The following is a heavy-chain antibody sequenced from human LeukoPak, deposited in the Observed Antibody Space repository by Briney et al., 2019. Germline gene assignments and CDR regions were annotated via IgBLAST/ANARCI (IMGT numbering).Heavy chain of an antibody. V-gene: IGHV3-23*01. Sequence: PGGSLRLFCAASGLTFSSYAMSWGRQAPGQGLEWVSSISESGRSTYYADTVKGRFTISRDNSKNTLYLQMNSLRAEDTALYYCAKGSSGPDYWGLGTPVTVSS. J-gene: IGHJ4*02. CDR3: AKGSSGPDY. CDR1: GLTFSSYA. CDR2: ISESGRST. D-gene: IGHD1-26*01.